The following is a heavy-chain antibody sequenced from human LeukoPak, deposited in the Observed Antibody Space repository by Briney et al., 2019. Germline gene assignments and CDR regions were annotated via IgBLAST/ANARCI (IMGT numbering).Heavy chain of an antibody. CDR2: IRSNGETV. V-gene: IGHV3-23*01. J-gene: IGHJ4*02. D-gene: IGHD4-17*01. Sequence: GGSLRLSCAASGFTVSSNYMSWVRQAPGKGLEWVSAIRSNGETVYNADSVKGRFTVSRDNSRQTLFLQMSSLRAEDTAVYYCAKALYGDYGRFDYWGQGTLVTVSS. CDR1: GFTVSSNY. CDR3: AKALYGDYGRFDY.